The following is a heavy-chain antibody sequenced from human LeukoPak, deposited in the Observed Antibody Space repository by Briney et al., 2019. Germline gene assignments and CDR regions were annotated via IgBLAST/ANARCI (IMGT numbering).Heavy chain of an antibody. CDR2: ISYDGSNK. V-gene: IGHV3-30-3*01. D-gene: IGHD3-16*01. CDR3: ARDQNIYDYGLIFYD. J-gene: IGHJ4*02. Sequence: GGSLRLSCAPSVFILGSYNMNWPRQAPGKGLEWVAVISYDGSNKYYADSVKGRFTVSRDNSKNTMFLQMNSLRPEDTAVYYCARDQNIYDYGLIFYDWGQGTLVTVSS. CDR1: VFILGSYN.